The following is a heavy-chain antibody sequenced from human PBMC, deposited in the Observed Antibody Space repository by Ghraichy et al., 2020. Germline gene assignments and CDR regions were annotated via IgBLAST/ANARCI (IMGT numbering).Heavy chain of an antibody. CDR1: GYTFSTYA. CDR3: ARFTLVRGAMRGYGLDV. V-gene: IGHV3-21*01. J-gene: IGHJ6*02. D-gene: IGHD3-10*01. CDR2: ISSSSTYI. Sequence: GVLRLSCAASGYTFSTYAMNWVRQAPGKGLEWVSTISSSSTYIYYADSVKGRFTISRDNAQNSLYLHMNSLRAEDTAVYYCARFTLVRGAMRGYGLDVWGQGTAVTVSS.